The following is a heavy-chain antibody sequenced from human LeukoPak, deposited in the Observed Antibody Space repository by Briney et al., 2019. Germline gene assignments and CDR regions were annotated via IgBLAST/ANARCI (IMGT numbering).Heavy chain of an antibody. D-gene: IGHD5-18*01. J-gene: IGHJ4*02. CDR2: MNPNSGDT. Sequence: ASVKVSCKASGYTFTGYYMHWVRQAPGQGLEWMGWMNPNSGDTGYAQKFQGRVTMTRNTSISTAYMGLSSLRSEDTAVYYCARDTAEVINSYDDYWGQGTLVTVSS. CDR1: GYTFTGYY. CDR3: ARDTAEVINSYDDY. V-gene: IGHV1-8*02.